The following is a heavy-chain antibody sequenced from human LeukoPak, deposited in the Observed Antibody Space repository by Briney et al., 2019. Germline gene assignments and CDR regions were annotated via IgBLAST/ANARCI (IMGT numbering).Heavy chain of an antibody. J-gene: IGHJ4*02. CDR1: GFTFRNCA. Sequence: GGSLRLSCAASGFTFRNCAMSWVRQAPGKGLEWVSAISGSGGSTYYADSVKGRFTISRDNSKNTLYVQMNSLRAEDTAVYYCAKKTSYCGGDCYPYYFDHWGQGTLVTVSS. CDR3: AKKTSYCGGDCYPYYFDH. D-gene: IGHD2-21*02. V-gene: IGHV3-23*01. CDR2: ISGSGGST.